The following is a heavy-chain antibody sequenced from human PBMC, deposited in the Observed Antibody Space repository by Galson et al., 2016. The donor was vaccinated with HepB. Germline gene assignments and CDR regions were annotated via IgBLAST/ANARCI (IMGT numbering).Heavy chain of an antibody. CDR1: GYTFTSYY. V-gene: IGHV1-46*03. CDR3: ARERKLELDYYYYYGMDV. D-gene: IGHD1-7*01. Sequence: SVKVSCRASGYTFTSYYMHWVRQAPGQGLEWMGIINPSGGDTSYAQKFQGRVTMTRDTSTSTVYMELSSLRSEDTALYYCARERKLELDYYYYYGMDVWGQGTTATVSS. CDR2: INPSGGDT. J-gene: IGHJ6*02.